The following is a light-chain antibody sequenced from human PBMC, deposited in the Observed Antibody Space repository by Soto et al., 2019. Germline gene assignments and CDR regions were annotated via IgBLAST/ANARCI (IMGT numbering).Light chain of an antibody. V-gene: IGKV3-15*01. J-gene: IGKJ2*01. CDR3: QQYHVWYT. CDR1: QSVSIN. Sequence: EIVMTQSPATLSVSPGERAILSCRASQSVSINLAWFQQKPGQAPRLLIYGAPTRATGIPARFSGSGSGTECTLTISSLQSEDFAVYYCQQYHVWYTFGQGTEVEIK. CDR2: GAP.